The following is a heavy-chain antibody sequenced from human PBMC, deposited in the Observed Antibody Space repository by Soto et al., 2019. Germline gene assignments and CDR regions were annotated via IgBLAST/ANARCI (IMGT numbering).Heavy chain of an antibody. D-gene: IGHD3-16*02. CDR2: INHSGST. CDR1: GGSFSCYY. Sequence: SETLSLTCAVYGGSFSCYYWSWIRQPPGKGLEWIGEINHSGSTNYNPSLKSRVTISVDTSKNQFSLKLSSVTAADTAVYYCARVKRGYDYVWGSYRDLSFDHWGQGTLVTVSS. J-gene: IGHJ4*02. V-gene: IGHV4-34*01. CDR3: ARVKRGYDYVWGSYRDLSFDH.